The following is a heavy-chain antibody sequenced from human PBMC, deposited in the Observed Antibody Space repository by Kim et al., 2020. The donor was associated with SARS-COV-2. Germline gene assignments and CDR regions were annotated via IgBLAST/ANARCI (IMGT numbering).Heavy chain of an antibody. CDR3: ARSYDYVSRGYFDY. J-gene: IGHJ4*02. D-gene: IGHD3-16*01. CDR1: GGSISSSNW. Sequence: SETLSLTCAVSGGSISSSNWWSWVRQPPGKGLEWIGEIYHSGSTNYNPSLKSRVTISVDKSKNQFSLKLSSVTAADTAVYYCARSYDYVSRGYFDYWGQGTLVTVSS. CDR2: IYHSGST. V-gene: IGHV4-4*02.